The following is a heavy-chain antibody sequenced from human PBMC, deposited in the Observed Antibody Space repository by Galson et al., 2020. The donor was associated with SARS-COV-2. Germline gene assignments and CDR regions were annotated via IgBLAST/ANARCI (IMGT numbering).Heavy chain of an antibody. CDR3: ARGGGVSSAHAYYLDTSVYFDEYFVY. J-gene: IGHJ1*01. CDR2: TWYGASFM. CDR1: GITVSGYG. D-gene: IGHD3-10*01. V-gene: IGHV3-33*01. Sequence: GGSLRLSCVVSGITVSGYGMNWVRQTPGKGLEWVAVTWYGASFMFYSDSVKGRFTMSRDDSKNTVYLEMSSLRAEDTAVYYCARGGGVSSAHAYYLDTSVYFDEYFVYWGLGTLVTVSS.